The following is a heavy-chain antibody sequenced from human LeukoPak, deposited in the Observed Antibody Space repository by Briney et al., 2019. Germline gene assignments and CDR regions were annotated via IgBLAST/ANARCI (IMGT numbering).Heavy chain of an antibody. CDR2: ISYDGSNK. D-gene: IGHD4-17*01. J-gene: IGHJ6*02. V-gene: IGHV3-30-3*01. Sequence: SGGSLRLSCAASGFTFSSYAMHWVRQAPGKGLEWVAVISYDGSNKYYADSVKGRFTISRDNSKNTLYLQMNSLRAEDTAVYYCARDLVYGDPDLSYYGMDVWGQGTTVTVSS. CDR1: GFTFSSYA. CDR3: ARDLVYGDPDLSYYGMDV.